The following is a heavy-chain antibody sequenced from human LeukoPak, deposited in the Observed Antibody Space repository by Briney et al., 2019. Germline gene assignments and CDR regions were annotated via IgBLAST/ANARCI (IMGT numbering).Heavy chain of an antibody. V-gene: IGHV3-30-3*01. D-gene: IGHD2-15*01. CDR1: GFTFSSYA. CDR3: AREYCSGGSCWNAFDI. J-gene: IGHJ3*02. Sequence: PGRSLRLSCAASGFTFSSYAMHWVRQAPGKGLEWVAVISYDGSNKYYADSVKGRFTISRDNSKNTLYLQMNSLRAEDTAVYYCAREYCSGGSCWNAFDIWGQGTMVTVSS. CDR2: ISYDGSNK.